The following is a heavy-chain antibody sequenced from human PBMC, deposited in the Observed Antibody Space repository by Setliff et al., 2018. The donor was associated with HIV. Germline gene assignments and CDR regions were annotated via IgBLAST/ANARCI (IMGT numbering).Heavy chain of an antibody. CDR2: IYYTGSA. V-gene: IGHV4-39*01. CDR3: ARRKYSSSGGCFDL. D-gene: IGHD6-13*01. Sequence: PSETLSLTCSVSADSITNTLYSWGWIRQPPGKGLECIGTIYYTGSASYNPSLKSRVSMSVDTSKNQFSLKLNSVTAADTAVYYCARRKYSSSGGCFDLWGRGILVTVSS. CDR1: ADSITNTLYS. J-gene: IGHJ2*01.